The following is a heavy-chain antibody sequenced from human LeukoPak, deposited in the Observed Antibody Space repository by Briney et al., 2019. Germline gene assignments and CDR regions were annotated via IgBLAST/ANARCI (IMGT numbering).Heavy chain of an antibody. Sequence: SETLSLTCTVSGGSISSYYWSWIRQPPGKGLEWIGYIYYSGSTNYNPSLKSRVTISVDTSKNQFSLKLSSVTAADTAVYYCAGTTYHYDSSGYYPGYWGQGTLVTVSS. CDR1: GGSISSYY. CDR3: AGTTYHYDSSGYYPGY. D-gene: IGHD3-22*01. V-gene: IGHV4-59*01. J-gene: IGHJ4*02. CDR2: IYYSGST.